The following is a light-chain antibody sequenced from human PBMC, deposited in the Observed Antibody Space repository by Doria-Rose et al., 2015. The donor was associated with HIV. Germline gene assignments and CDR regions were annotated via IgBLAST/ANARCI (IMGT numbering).Light chain of an antibody. J-gene: IGKJ3*01. Sequence: DIRVTQSPESLGMSLGERATLNCKSNQSLLYTSKNYLAWSQQKPGQTPKLLIYWASTRQSCVHARFSGSGSETDFTLTISSLEAEDVAVYYCQQYYDTPSFGPGTTVDIK. V-gene: IGKV4-1*01. CDR2: WAS. CDR1: QSLLYTSKNY. CDR3: QQYYDTPS.